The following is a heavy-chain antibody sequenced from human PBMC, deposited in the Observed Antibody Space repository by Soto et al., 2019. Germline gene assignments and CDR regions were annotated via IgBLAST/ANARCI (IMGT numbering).Heavy chain of an antibody. Sequence: PSETLSLTCTVSGGSISSSSYYWVWIRHPPGKGLEWIGSIYYSGSTYYNPSLKSRVTISVDTSKNQFSLKLSSVTAADTAVYYCANTGSRYYYYGMDVWGQGTTVPVSS. CDR1: GGSISSSSYY. CDR3: ANTGSRYYYYGMDV. V-gene: IGHV4-39*01. J-gene: IGHJ6*02. CDR2: IYYSGST.